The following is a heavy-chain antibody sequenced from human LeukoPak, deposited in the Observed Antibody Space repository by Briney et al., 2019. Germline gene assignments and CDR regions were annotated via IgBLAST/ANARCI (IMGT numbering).Heavy chain of an antibody. CDR1: GGTFSSYA. CDR3: ARSLRFLEWTPASNWFDP. D-gene: IGHD3-3*01. Sequence: GASVKVSCKASGGTFSSYAISWVRQAPGQGLEWMGGIIPIFGTANYAQKFQGRVTITADKSTSTAYMELSSLRSEDTAVYYCARSLRFLEWTPASNWFDPWGQGTLVTVSS. J-gene: IGHJ5*02. V-gene: IGHV1-69*06. CDR2: IIPIFGTA.